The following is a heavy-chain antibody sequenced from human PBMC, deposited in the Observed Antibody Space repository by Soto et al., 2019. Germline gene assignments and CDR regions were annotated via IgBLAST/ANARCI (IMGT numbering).Heavy chain of an antibody. J-gene: IGHJ6*02. CDR2: ISSSSSYI. D-gene: IGHD3-16*02. CDR3: ARDWGSMITFGGVIANYYYGMDV. CDR1: GFTFSSYS. V-gene: IGHV3-21*01. Sequence: GGSLRLSCAASGFTFSSYSMNWVRQAPGKGLERVSSISSSSSYIYYADSVKGRFTISRDNAKNSLYLQMNSLRAEDTAVYYCARDWGSMITFGGVIANYYYGMDVWGQGTTVTVYS.